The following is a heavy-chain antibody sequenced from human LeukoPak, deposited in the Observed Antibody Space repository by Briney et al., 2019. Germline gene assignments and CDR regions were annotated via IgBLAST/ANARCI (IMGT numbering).Heavy chain of an antibody. D-gene: IGHD5-18*01. CDR3: AKVYSYGYNYFDY. CDR1: GFTFDDYA. V-gene: IGHV3-9*01. J-gene: IGHJ4*02. CDR2: ISWNSGSI. Sequence: SLRLSCAASGFTFDDYAMHWVRQAPGKGLEWVSGISWNSGSIGYADSVKGRFTISRDNAKNSLYLQMNSLRAEDTALYYCAKVYSYGYNYFDYWGQGTLVTVSS.